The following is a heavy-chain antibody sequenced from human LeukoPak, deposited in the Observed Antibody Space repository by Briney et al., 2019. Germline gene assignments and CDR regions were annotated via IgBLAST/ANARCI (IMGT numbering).Heavy chain of an antibody. V-gene: IGHV4-39*01. CDR3: ARHFPVLTGYLPTTENYYFDY. CDR1: GGSISSSSYY. D-gene: IGHD3-9*01. CDR2: IYYSGST. Sequence: SETLSLTCTVSGGSISSSSYYWGWIRQPPGKGLEWIGSIYYSGSTYYNPSLKSRVTISVDTSKNHFSLKLSSVTAADTAVYYCARHFPVLTGYLPTTENYYFDYWGQGTLVTVSS. J-gene: IGHJ4*02.